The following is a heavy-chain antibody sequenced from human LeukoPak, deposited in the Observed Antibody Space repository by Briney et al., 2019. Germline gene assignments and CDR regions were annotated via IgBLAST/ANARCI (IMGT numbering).Heavy chain of an antibody. Sequence: PSETLSLTCAVYGGSFSGYYWIWIRQPPGKGLEWIGEINHSGSTNYNPSLKSRVTISVDKSKNQFSLKLSSVTAADTAVYYCARRYYGSGSYFPFDYWGQGTLVTVSS. CDR3: ARRYYGSGSYFPFDY. V-gene: IGHV4-34*01. CDR1: GGSFSGYY. CDR2: INHSGST. J-gene: IGHJ4*02. D-gene: IGHD3-10*01.